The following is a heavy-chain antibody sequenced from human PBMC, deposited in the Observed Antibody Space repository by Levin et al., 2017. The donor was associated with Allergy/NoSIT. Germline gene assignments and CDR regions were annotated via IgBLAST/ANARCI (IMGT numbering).Heavy chain of an antibody. CDR1: GFTFSSYS. D-gene: IGHD6-13*01. V-gene: IGHV3-21*01. CDR2: ISSSSSYI. Sequence: KPGGSLRLSCAASGFTFSSYSMNWVRQAPGKGLEWVSSISSSSSYIYYADSVKGRFTISRDNAKNSLYLQMNSLRAEDTAVYYCARDLRVGSGYSSSWYVRADYYYYGMDVWGQGTTVTVSS. J-gene: IGHJ6*02. CDR3: ARDLRVGSGYSSSWYVRADYYYYGMDV.